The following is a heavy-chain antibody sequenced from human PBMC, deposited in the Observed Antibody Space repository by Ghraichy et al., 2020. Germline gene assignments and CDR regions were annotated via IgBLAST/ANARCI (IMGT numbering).Heavy chain of an antibody. CDR1: GFTFSSYA. D-gene: IGHD2-2*01. Sequence: GGSLRLSCAASGFTFSSYAMSWVRQAPGKGLEWVSAISGSGGSTYYADSVKGRFTISRDNSKNTLYLQMNSLRAEDTAVYYCAKSLKGYCSSTSCPNWFDPWGQGTLVTVSS. CDR2: ISGSGGST. J-gene: IGHJ5*02. CDR3: AKSLKGYCSSTSCPNWFDP. V-gene: IGHV3-23*01.